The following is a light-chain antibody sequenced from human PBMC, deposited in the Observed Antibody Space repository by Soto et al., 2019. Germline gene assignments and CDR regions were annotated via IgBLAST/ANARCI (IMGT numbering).Light chain of an antibody. CDR3: QHYNAWPWT. CDR1: KSVSNY. V-gene: IGKV3-15*01. Sequence: EVVLTQSPGTLSLSPGERATLACRASKSVSNYLAWYQQKSGQAPRFLIYGASTRAAGIPARFSGSGPGTDFTLTITSLQSEDFAVYYCQHYNAWPWTFGQGTKVDIK. J-gene: IGKJ1*01. CDR2: GAS.